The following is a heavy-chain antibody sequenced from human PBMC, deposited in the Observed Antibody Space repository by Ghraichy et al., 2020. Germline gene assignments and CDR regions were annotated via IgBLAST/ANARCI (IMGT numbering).Heavy chain of an antibody. J-gene: IGHJ3*02. CDR3: ARDSPLLVPVGVSAFDI. Sequence: ASVKVSCKASGYTFTSHGFSWVRQAPGQGLVWMGWISGYNGNTNFAQEFQGRVTMTTDTPTSTAYLELKSLRSDDTAVYYCARDSPLLVPVGVSAFDIWGQGTMVLVSS. D-gene: IGHD2-8*01. CDR2: ISGYNGNT. V-gene: IGHV1-18*01. CDR1: GYTFTSHG.